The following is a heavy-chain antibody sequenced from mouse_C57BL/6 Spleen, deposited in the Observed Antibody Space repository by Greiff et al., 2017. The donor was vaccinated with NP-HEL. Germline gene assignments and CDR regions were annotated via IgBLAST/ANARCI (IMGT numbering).Heavy chain of an antibody. Sequence: EVKLQESGEGLVKPGGSLKLSCAASGFTFSSYAMSWVRQTPEKRLEWVAYISSGGDYIYYADTVKGRFTISRDNARNTLYLQMSSLKSEDTAMYYCTRDYYGSSYGYYAMDYWGQGTSVTVSS. J-gene: IGHJ4*01. CDR2: ISSGGDYI. CDR3: TRDYYGSSYGYYAMDY. D-gene: IGHD1-1*01. CDR1: GFTFSSYA. V-gene: IGHV5-9-1*02.